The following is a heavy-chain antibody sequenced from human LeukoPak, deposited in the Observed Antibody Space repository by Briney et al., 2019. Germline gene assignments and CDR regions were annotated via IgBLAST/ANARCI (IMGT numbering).Heavy chain of an antibody. V-gene: IGHV3-7*01. CDR3: ASRYYDSSGYYWDDAFDI. J-gene: IGHJ3*02. D-gene: IGHD3-22*01. CDR1: GFTFSSYW. Sequence: PGGSLRLSCAASGFTFSSYWMSWVRQAPGKGLEWVANIKQDGSEKYYVDSVKGRFTISRDNAKNSLYLQMNSLRAEDTAVYYCASRYYDSSGYYWDDAFDIWGQGTMVTVSS. CDR2: IKQDGSEK.